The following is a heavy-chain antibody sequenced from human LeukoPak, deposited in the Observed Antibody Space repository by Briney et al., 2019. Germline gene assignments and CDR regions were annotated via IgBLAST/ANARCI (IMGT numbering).Heavy chain of an antibody. CDR1: GLTHSSHW. Sequence: GGSLRLSCAASGLTHSSHWTHWPRQAPGKGLVGGSRINSDERSTNYADSVKGRFTISRDNAKNTLYLQMNSLRAEDTAVYYCARVRWGGLYYFDYWGQGTLVTVSS. D-gene: IGHD3-16*01. CDR2: INSDERST. CDR3: ARVRWGGLYYFDY. J-gene: IGHJ4*02. V-gene: IGHV3-74*01.